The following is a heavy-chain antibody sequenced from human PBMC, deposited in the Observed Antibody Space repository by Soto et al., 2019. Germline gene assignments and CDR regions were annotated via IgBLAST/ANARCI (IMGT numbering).Heavy chain of an antibody. CDR2: IYSGGST. J-gene: IGHJ4*02. Sequence: PGGSLRLSCAASGFTVSSNYMSWVRQAPGKGLEWVSVIYSGGSTYYADSVKGRFTISRDNSKNTLYLQMNSLGAEDTAVYYCASGELRYFDWLPSRYDYWGQGTLVTVSS. V-gene: IGHV3-66*01. CDR3: ASGELRYFDWLPSRYDY. CDR1: GFTVSSNY. D-gene: IGHD3-9*01.